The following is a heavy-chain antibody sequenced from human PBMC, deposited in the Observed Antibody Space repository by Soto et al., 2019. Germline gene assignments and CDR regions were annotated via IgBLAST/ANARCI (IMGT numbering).Heavy chain of an antibody. V-gene: IGHV1-18*01. CDR1: GYTFTSYG. CDR2: ISAYNGNT. Sequence: QVQLVQSGAEVKKPGASVKVSGKASGYTFTSYGISWVRQAPGQGLEWMGWISAYNGNTNYTQKLQDRVTMTTDTSTSTAYMELRSLRSDDTAVYYCASSYYRSGTPYYYGMDVWGQGTTVTVSS. J-gene: IGHJ6*02. D-gene: IGHD3-10*01. CDR3: ASSYYRSGTPYYYGMDV.